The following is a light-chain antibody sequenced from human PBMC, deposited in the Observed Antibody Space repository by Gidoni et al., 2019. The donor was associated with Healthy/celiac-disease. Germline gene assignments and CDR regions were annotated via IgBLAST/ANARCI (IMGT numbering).Light chain of an antibody. Sequence: IQLTQAPSSLSASVGDRVTITCRASQGISSYLAWYQQEPGKAPKLLIYAASTLQSGVPSRFRGSGSGTDFPLTIRRLQPEAFAPYYCQQLNSYPRTFGQGTKVEIK. CDR3: QQLNSYPRT. V-gene: IGKV1-9*01. CDR1: QGISSY. J-gene: IGKJ1*01. CDR2: AAS.